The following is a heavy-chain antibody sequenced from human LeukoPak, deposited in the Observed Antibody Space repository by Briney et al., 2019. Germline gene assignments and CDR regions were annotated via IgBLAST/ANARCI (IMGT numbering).Heavy chain of an antibody. CDR3: ARLEWELRNWFDP. J-gene: IGHJ5*02. Sequence: SETLSLTCTVSGGSISSSLHYWGWIRQPPGKGLEWIGSTYYSGSTYYNPSLKSRVTISVDTSKNHFSLKLISVTAADTAVYYCARLEWELRNWFDPWGQGTLVTVSS. V-gene: IGHV4-39*02. D-gene: IGHD3-3*01. CDR2: TYYSGST. CDR1: GGSISSSLHY.